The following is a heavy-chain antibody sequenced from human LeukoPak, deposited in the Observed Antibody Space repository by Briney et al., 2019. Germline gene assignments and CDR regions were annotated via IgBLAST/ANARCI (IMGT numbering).Heavy chain of an antibody. CDR2: IYTSGST. D-gene: IGHD6-13*01. CDR1: GGSISSYY. J-gene: IGHJ4*02. V-gene: IGHV4-4*09. CDR3: ARRTYSSSWYRGYYFDY. Sequence: KASETLSLTCTVSGGSISSYYWSWIRQPPGKGLECIGYIYTSGSTNYNPSLKSRVTISVDTSKNQFSLKLSSVTAADTAVYYCARRTYSSSWYRGYYFDYWGQGTLITVSS.